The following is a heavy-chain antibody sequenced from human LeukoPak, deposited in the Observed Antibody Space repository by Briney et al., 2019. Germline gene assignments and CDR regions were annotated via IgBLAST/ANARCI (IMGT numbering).Heavy chain of an antibody. Sequence: GGSLRPSCAASGFTFSSYWMHWVRQAPGKGLVWVSRINSDGSSTSYADSVKGRFTISRDNAKNTLYLQMNSLRAEDTAVYYCARKVIVGGVVDYYYMDVWGKGTTVTVSS. CDR2: INSDGSST. CDR3: ARKVIVGGVVDYYYMDV. V-gene: IGHV3-74*01. D-gene: IGHD2-21*01. J-gene: IGHJ6*03. CDR1: GFTFSSYW.